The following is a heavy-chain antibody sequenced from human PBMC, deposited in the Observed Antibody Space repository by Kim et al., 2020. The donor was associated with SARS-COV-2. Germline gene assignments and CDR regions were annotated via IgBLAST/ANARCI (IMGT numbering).Heavy chain of an antibody. CDR1: GFTFSSYG. D-gene: IGHD3-16*01. CDR3: AREAREGEAAFDI. CDR2: IWYDGSNK. V-gene: IGHV3-33*01. Sequence: GGSLRLSCAASGFTFSSYGMHWVRQAPGKGLEWVAVIWYDGSNKYYADSVKGRFTISRDNSKNTLYLQMNSLRAEDTAVYYCAREAREGEAAFDIWGQGTMVTVSS. J-gene: IGHJ3*02.